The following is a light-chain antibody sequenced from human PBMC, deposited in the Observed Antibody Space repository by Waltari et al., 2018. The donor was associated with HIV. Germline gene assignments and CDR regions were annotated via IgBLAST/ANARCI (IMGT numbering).Light chain of an antibody. Sequence: QSALTQPASVSGSPGQSISISCTGTSSDVGSCKFVSWYQQHPGKAPKLLIYEGTKRPSGVSNRFSASKSGNMASLTISGLQAEDEADYYCCSCATPNTRVFGGGTKLTVL. CDR2: EGT. J-gene: IGLJ3*02. V-gene: IGLV2-23*01. CDR3: CSCATPNTRV. CDR1: SSDVGSCKF.